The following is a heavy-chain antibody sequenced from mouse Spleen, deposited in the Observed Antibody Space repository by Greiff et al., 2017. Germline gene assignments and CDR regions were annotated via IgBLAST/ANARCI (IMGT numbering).Heavy chain of an antibody. Sequence: EVHLVESGPGLVKPSQSLSLTCSVTGYSITSGYYWNWIRQFPGNKLEWMGYISYDGSNNYNPSLKNRISITRDTSKNQFFLKLNSVTTEDTATYYCARGGTTVALDYWGQGTTLTVSS. CDR1: GYSITSGYY. D-gene: IGHD1-1*01. CDR3: ARGGTTVALDY. CDR2: ISYDGSN. J-gene: IGHJ2*01. V-gene: IGHV3-6*01.